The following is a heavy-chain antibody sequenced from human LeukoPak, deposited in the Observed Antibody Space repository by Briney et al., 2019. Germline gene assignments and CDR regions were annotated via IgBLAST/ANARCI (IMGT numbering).Heavy chain of an antibody. CDR3: ARGVPYPSWSGPHYSDY. CDR2: IKQDGSQE. V-gene: IGHV3-7*01. CDR1: GFTFSNYW. J-gene: IGHJ4*02. Sequence: GGSLRLSCGASGFTFSNYWMSWVRQAPGKGLEWVAHIKQDGSQEYYVGSVKGRFTISRDNAKNSLYLQMNSLRVEDTAVYYCARGVPYPSWSGPHYSDYWGQGTLVTVSS. D-gene: IGHD3-3*01.